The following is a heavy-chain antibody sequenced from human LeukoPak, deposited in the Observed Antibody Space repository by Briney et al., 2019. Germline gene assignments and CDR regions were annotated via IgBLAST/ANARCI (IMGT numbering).Heavy chain of an antibody. CDR1: GGSISSYY. CDR3: AREVGAYFDY. J-gene: IGHJ4*02. Sequence: PSETLSLTCTVSGGSISSYYWSWTRQPPGKGLEWIGYIYYSGSTNYNPSLKSRVTISVDTSKNQFSLKLSSVTAADTAVYYCAREVGAYFDYWGQGTLVTVSS. D-gene: IGHD1-26*01. CDR2: IYYSGST. V-gene: IGHV4-59*01.